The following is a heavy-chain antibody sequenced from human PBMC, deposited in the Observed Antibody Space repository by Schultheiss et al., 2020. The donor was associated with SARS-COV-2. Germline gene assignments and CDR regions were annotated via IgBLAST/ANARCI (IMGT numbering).Heavy chain of an antibody. D-gene: IGHD3-3*01. V-gene: IGHV4-59*12. CDR3: ARDPIGRSGYYYNWFDP. J-gene: IGHJ5*02. CDR2: IYYSGST. Sequence: SETLSLTCTVSGGSISSYYWSWIRQHPGKGLEWIGYIYYSGSTYYNPSLKSRVTISVDTSKNQFSLKLSSVTAAETAVYYCARDPIGRSGYYYNWFDPWGQGSLVTVS. CDR1: GGSISSYY.